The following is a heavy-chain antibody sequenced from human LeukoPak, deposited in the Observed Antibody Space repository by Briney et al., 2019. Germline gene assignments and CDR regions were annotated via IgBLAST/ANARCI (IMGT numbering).Heavy chain of an antibody. Sequence: SETLSLTCTVSGGSISSYYLSWIRQPAGKGLEWIGRIYTSGSTNYNPSLKSRVTMSVDTSKNQFSLKLSSVTAADTAVYYCARDAGAAAGTFPFDYWGQGTLVTVSS. D-gene: IGHD6-13*01. CDR2: IYTSGST. CDR1: GGSISSYY. CDR3: ARDAGAAAGTFPFDY. V-gene: IGHV4-4*07. J-gene: IGHJ4*02.